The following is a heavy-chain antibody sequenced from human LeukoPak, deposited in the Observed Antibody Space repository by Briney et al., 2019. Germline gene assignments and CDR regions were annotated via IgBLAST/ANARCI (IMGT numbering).Heavy chain of an antibody. Sequence: GESLKISCKGSGYSFTSYWIAWVRQMPGKGLEWMGIIYPDDSDTRYSPSFQGQVTTTADKSISTAYLQWSSLKASDNAMYYCARQRRSSGWPNDYWGQGTLVTVSS. V-gene: IGHV5-51*01. CDR2: IYPDDSDT. D-gene: IGHD6-19*01. CDR3: ARQRRSSGWPNDY. J-gene: IGHJ4*02. CDR1: GYSFTSYW.